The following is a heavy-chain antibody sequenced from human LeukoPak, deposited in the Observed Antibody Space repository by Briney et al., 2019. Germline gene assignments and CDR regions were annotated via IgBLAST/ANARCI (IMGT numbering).Heavy chain of an antibody. D-gene: IGHD3-10*01. Sequence: ASVKVSCKASGYTFTSYYMHWVRQAPGQGLEWMGIINPSGGSTSYAQKFQGRVTMTRDTSTSTVYMELSRLRSDDTAVYYCARDQEVLWFLDVWGQGTTVTVSS. CDR3: ARDQEVLWFLDV. V-gene: IGHV1-46*01. CDR1: GYTFTSYY. J-gene: IGHJ6*02. CDR2: INPSGGST.